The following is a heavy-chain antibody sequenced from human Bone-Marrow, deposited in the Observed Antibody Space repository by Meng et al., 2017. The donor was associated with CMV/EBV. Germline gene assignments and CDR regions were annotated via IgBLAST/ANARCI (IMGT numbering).Heavy chain of an antibody. CDR1: GGIFSSYA. Sequence: SVKVSCKASGGIFSSYAISWVRQAPGQGLEWMGGIIPIFGTANYAQKFQGRVTITTDESTSTAYMELSSLRSEDTAVYYCARGRVVAWVRIVGAMSYWGQGTRVTGSS. CDR2: IIPIFGTA. CDR3: ARGRVVAWVRIVGAMSY. V-gene: IGHV1-69*05. J-gene: IGHJ4*02. D-gene: IGHD1-26*01.